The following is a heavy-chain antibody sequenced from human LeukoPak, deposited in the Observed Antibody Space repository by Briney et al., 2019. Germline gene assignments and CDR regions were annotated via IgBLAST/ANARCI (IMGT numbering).Heavy chain of an antibody. Sequence: SVKVSCKASGGTFSSYAISWVRQAPGQGLEWMGGIIPIFGTANHAQKFQGRVTITADESTSTAYMELSSLRSEDTAVYYCARATPMVRGVIIIGPFVYWGQGTLVTVSS. J-gene: IGHJ4*02. V-gene: IGHV1-69*13. D-gene: IGHD3-10*01. CDR1: GGTFSSYA. CDR3: ARATPMVRGVIIIGPFVY. CDR2: IIPIFGTA.